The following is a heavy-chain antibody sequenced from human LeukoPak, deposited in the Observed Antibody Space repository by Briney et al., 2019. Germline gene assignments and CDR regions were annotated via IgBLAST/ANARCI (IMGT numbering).Heavy chain of an antibody. CDR2: IIPNFAAA. CDR1: GGSINSNA. J-gene: IGHJ3*01. CDR3: ARAPTTVDAFDV. D-gene: IGHD4-11*01. Sequence: SVKVSCRASGGSINSNAINWVRQAPGHGLEWMGGIIPNFAAANYAQTFQDRVTITADKSTSTVYMELTSLRSEDTATYFCARAPTTVDAFDVWGQGTMLTVSS. V-gene: IGHV1-69*06.